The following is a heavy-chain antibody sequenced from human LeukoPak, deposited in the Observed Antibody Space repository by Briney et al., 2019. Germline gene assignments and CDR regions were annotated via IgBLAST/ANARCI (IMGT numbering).Heavy chain of an antibody. CDR2: IGGSGSST. CDR1: GFTFSNPD. CDR3: AKSRLTPHP. D-gene: IGHD1-14*01. J-gene: IGHJ5*02. V-gene: IGHV3-23*01. Sequence: GGSLRLSCAASGFTFSNPDTSWVRQAPGKGLEWVSAIGGSGSSTFYADSVKGRFTVSRDNSKNTLYLQMSSLRAEDTAVYYCAKSRLTPHPWGQGTLVTVSS.